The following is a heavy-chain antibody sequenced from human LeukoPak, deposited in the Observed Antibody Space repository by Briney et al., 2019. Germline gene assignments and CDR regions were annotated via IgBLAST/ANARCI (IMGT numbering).Heavy chain of an antibody. V-gene: IGHV1-69*05. CDR3: ASGGMVRGLGYYMDV. CDR1: GGTFSSYA. CDR2: IIPIFGTA. D-gene: IGHD3-10*01. J-gene: IGHJ6*03. Sequence: SVKVSCKASGGTFSSYAISWVRQAPGQGLEWMGGIIPIFGTANYAQKFQGSVTITTDESTSTAYMELSSLRSEDTAVYYCASGGMVRGLGYYMDVWGKGTTVTVSS.